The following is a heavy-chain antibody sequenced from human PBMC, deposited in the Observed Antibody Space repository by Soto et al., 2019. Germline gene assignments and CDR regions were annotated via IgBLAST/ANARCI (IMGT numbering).Heavy chain of an antibody. CDR3: ARDQGITMVRGPYYGMDV. V-gene: IGHV1-18*01. CDR2: ISAYNGNT. D-gene: IGHD3-10*01. CDR1: GYTFTSYG. J-gene: IGHJ6*02. Sequence: GASVKVSCKASGYTFTSYGISWVRQAPGQGLEWMGWISAYNGNTNYAQKLQGRVTMTTDTSTSTAYMELRSLRSDDTAVYYCARDQGITMVRGPYYGMDVWGQGTTVTVSS.